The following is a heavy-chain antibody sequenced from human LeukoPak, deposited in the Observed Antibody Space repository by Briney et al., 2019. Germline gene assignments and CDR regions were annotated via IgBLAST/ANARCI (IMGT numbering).Heavy chain of an antibody. CDR1: GFTFSRYE. Sequence: PGGSLRLSCAASGFTFSRYEMNWVRQAPGKGLEWVSYISRSGDTIYFADSVKGRFTISRDNAKSSLYLKMSSLRAEDTAVYYCARDYASDYWGQGTLVTVSS. CDR2: ISRSGDTI. CDR3: ARDYASDY. V-gene: IGHV3-48*03. J-gene: IGHJ4*02. D-gene: IGHD3-10*01.